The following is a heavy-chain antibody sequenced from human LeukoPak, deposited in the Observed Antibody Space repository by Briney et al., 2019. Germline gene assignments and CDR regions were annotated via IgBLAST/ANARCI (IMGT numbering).Heavy chain of an antibody. D-gene: IGHD3-10*01. CDR3: ARYDGGSGPFDY. Sequence: PGGSLRLSCAASGFTFSSYWMHWVRQAPGKGLVWVSRINSDGSSTSYADSVKGRFTISRDNAKNTLYLQMNSLRAEDTAVYYCARYDGGSGPFDYWGQGTLVTVSS. CDR2: INSDGSST. V-gene: IGHV3-74*01. CDR1: GFTFSSYW. J-gene: IGHJ4*02.